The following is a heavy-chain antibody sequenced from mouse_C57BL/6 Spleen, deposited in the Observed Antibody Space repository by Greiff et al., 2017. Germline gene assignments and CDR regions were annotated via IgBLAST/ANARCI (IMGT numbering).Heavy chain of an antibody. Sequence: VQLQQPGAELVRPGSSVKLSCKASGYTFTSYWMHWVKQRPIQGLEWIGNIDPSDSETHYNQKFKDKATLTVDKSSSTAYMQLSSLTSEDSAVYDCARNYGSSYGAYFDVWGTGTTVTVSS. CDR3: ARNYGSSYGAYFDV. CDR2: IDPSDSET. J-gene: IGHJ1*03. CDR1: GYTFTSYW. D-gene: IGHD1-1*01. V-gene: IGHV1-52*01.